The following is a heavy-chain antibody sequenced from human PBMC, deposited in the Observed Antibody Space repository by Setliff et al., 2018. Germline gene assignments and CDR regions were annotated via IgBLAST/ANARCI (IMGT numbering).Heavy chain of an antibody. CDR1: GGTFSTYF. D-gene: IGHD1-26*01. J-gene: IGHJ4*02. CDR2: ISHSGSA. Sequence: SETLSLTCAVYGGTFSTYFWSWIRQPPGKGLEWIGEISHSGSANYNPSLKSRVTMSVDTSKNQFSLNLTSVTAADTALYFCARDNTILGATDYWGQGALVTVS. CDR3: ARDNTILGATDY. V-gene: IGHV4-34*08.